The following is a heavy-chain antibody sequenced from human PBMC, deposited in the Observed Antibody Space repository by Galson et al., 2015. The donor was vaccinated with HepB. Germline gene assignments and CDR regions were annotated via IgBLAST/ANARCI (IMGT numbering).Heavy chain of an antibody. CDR3: ARGGLAWGGMGWYFDL. D-gene: IGHD3/OR15-3a*01. Sequence: SVKVSCKASGYTFTSYAMHWVRQAPGQRLEWMGWINAGNGNTKYSQKFQGRVTITRDTSASTAYMELSSLRSEDTAVYYCARGGLAWGGMGWYFDLWGRGTLVTVSS. V-gene: IGHV1-3*01. CDR2: INAGNGNT. J-gene: IGHJ2*01. CDR1: GYTFTSYA.